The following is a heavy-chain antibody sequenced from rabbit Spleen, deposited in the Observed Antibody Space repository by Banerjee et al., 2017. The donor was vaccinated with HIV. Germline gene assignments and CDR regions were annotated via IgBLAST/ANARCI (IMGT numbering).Heavy chain of an antibody. CDR1: GFSFSDRDV. V-gene: IGHV1S40*01. Sequence: QSLVESGGGLVKPGASLTLTCKASGFSFSDRDVMCWVRQAPGKGLEWIACINTYTVKSVYASRATGRFTFSRTSSTTVTLQMTSLTAADTATYFCARDAGSYDYIDGYFNLWGPGTLVTVS. CDR3: ARDAGSYDYIDGYFNL. D-gene: IGHD8-1*01. J-gene: IGHJ4*01. CDR2: INTYTVKS.